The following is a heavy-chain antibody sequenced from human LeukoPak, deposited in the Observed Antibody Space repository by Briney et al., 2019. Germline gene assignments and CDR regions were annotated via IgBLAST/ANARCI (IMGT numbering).Heavy chain of an antibody. D-gene: IGHD3-10*01. J-gene: IGHJ5*02. CDR2: ITWSSGSI. CDR1: GFTFEDYA. V-gene: IGHV3-9*01. Sequence: GGPLRLSCAASGFTFEDYAMHWLPQAPGKGLEWVSGITWSSGSIGYADSVKGRFTISRDNAKNSRYLEMNSLRAEDTGLYCCAKDADSGSYLGIDRNGPQGDRYNWFDPWGQGTLVTVSS. CDR3: AKDADSGSYLGIDRNGPQGDRYNWFDP.